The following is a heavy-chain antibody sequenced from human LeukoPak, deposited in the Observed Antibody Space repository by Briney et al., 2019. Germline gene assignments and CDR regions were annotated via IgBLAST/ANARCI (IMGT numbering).Heavy chain of an antibody. CDR3: AKDLGFGELGHFDY. J-gene: IGHJ4*02. V-gene: IGHV3-30*02. D-gene: IGHD3-10*01. CDR2: IRYDGSNK. Sequence: SGGSLRLSCGASGFTFSSYGMLWVRQSPGKGLEWVAFIRYDGSNKYYADSVKGRFTISRDNSKNTLYLQMNSLRAEDTAVYYCAKDLGFGELGHFDYWGQGTLVTVSS. CDR1: GFTFSSYG.